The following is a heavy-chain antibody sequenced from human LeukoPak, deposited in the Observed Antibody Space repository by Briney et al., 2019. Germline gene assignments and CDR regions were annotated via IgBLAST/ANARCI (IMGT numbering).Heavy chain of an antibody. CDR3: AREGVCSGGSCYLWFDP. CDR2: IYHSGST. J-gene: IGHJ5*02. CDR1: GGSLSSSNW. D-gene: IGHD2-15*01. Sequence: SETLSLTCAVSGGSLSSSNWWSWVRQPPGKGLEWIGEIYHSGSTNYNPSLKSRVTISVDKSKNQFSLKLSSVTAADTAVYYCAREGVCSGGSCYLWFDPWGQGTLVTVSS. V-gene: IGHV4-4*02.